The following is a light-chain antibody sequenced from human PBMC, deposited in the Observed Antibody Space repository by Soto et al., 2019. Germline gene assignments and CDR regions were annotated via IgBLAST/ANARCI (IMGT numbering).Light chain of an antibody. CDR3: AAWYGSLNNVL. CDR2: GNN. Sequence: QSVVTQPPSASGTPGQRVTISCSGSGSSIGTNTVNWYRQLPGTVPKLLIYGNNQRPSGVPDRFSGSKSGTSASLAISGLQSEDEAEYYCAAWYGSLNNVLFGGGTKVTVL. V-gene: IGLV1-44*01. CDR1: GSSIGTNT. J-gene: IGLJ2*01.